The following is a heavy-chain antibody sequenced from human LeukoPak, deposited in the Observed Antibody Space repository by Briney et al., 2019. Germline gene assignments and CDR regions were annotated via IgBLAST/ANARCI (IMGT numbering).Heavy chain of an antibody. CDR2: IYSGGST. CDR1: GFTVSSNY. V-gene: IGHV3-66*01. J-gene: IGHJ4*02. D-gene: IGHD2-15*01. CDR3: VRDRGYCSGGTCYALWDY. Sequence: GGSLRLSCAASGFTVSSNYMSWVRQAPGKGLEWVSVIYSGGSTYYADSVKGRFTIFRDNSKNTLYLQMNSLRAEDTAMYYCVRDRGYCSGGTCYALWDYWGQGTLVTVSS.